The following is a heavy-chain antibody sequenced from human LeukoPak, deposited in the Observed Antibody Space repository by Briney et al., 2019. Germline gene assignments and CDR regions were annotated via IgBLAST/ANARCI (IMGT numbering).Heavy chain of an antibody. CDR1: GFTFSSYA. D-gene: IGHD5-24*01. Sequence: PGRSLRLSCAASGFTFSSYAMHWVRQAPGKGLEWVAVISYDGSNKYYTDSVEGRFTISRDNSKNTLYLQMNSLRAEDTAVYYCARGDLPQYYFDYWGQGTLVTVSS. CDR2: ISYDGSNK. CDR3: ARGDLPQYYFDY. J-gene: IGHJ4*02. V-gene: IGHV3-30-3*01.